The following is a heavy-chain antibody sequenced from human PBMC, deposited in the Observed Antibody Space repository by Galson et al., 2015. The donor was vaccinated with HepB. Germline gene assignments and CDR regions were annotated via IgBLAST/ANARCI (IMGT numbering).Heavy chain of an antibody. CDR3: AKPTHYYGSGSYRY. CDR2: ISGSGGST. D-gene: IGHD3-10*01. CDR1: GFPFSSYA. V-gene: IGHV3-23*01. J-gene: IGHJ4*02. Sequence: CAASGFPFSSYAMSWVRQAPGKGLEWVSAISGSGGSTYYADSVKGRFTISRDNSKNTLYLQMNSLRAEDTAVYYCAKPTHYYGSGSYRYWGQGTLVTVSS.